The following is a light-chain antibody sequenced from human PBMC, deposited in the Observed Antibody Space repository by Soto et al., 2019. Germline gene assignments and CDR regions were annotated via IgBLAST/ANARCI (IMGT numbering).Light chain of an antibody. V-gene: IGKV3-15*01. Sequence: EIVMTQSPATLSVSPGDRATLSFRATQSVSRNLAWYQQKAGQAPRLLIYGTSTRATGVPARFSGGGSGTDFTLTVSKLEPEEKTVYYCGQFRTALHPCGEGTKVDIK. CDR2: GTS. J-gene: IGKJ4*01. CDR3: GQFRTALHP. CDR1: QSVSRN.